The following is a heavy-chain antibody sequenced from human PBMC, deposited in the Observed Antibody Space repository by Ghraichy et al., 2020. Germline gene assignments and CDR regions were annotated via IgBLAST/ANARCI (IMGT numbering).Heavy chain of an antibody. J-gene: IGHJ6*02. CDR2: ISGSGGST. D-gene: IGHD6-13*01. CDR1: GFTFSSYA. Sequence: GESLNISCAASGFTFSSYAMSWVRQAPGKGLEWVSAISGSGGSTYYADSVKGRFTISRDNSKNTLYLQMNSLRAEDTAVYYCAKALGRSSPIIYGMDVWGQGTTVTVSS. V-gene: IGHV3-23*01. CDR3: AKALGRSSPIIYGMDV.